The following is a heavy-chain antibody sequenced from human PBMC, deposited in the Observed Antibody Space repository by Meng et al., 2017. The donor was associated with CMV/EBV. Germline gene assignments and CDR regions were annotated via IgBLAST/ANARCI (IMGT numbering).Heavy chain of an antibody. J-gene: IGHJ3*02. Sequence: LSLTCAVYGGSFSGYYWSWIRQPPGKGLEWIGEINHSGSTNYNPSLKSRVTISVDTSKNQFSLKLSSVTAADTAVYYCAREYCSSTSCYSDAFDIWGQGTMVTVSS. CDR1: GGSFSGYY. CDR3: AREYCSSTSCYSDAFDI. CDR2: INHSGST. D-gene: IGHD2-2*01. V-gene: IGHV4-34*01.